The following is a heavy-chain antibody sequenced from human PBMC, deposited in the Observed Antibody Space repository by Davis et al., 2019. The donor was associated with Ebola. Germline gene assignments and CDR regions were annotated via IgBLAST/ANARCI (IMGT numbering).Heavy chain of an antibody. V-gene: IGHV1-69*13. CDR1: GGSFRNYA. CDR3: ARPMVRGVTPYYYYYGMDV. CDR2: IIPIFGTT. D-gene: IGHD3-10*01. Sequence: SVKVSCKASGGSFRNYAISWVRQAPGQGLEWMGGIIPIFGTTNYAQKFQGRVTITADESTSTAYMELSSLRSEDTAVYYCARPMVRGVTPYYYYYGMDVWGKGTTVTVSS. J-gene: IGHJ6*04.